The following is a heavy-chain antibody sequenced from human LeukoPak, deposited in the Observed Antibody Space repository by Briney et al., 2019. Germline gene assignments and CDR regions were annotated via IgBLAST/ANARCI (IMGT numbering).Heavy chain of an antibody. CDR2: ISSSSSTI. V-gene: IGHV3-48*04. CDR1: GFTFSSYS. Sequence: GGSLRLSCAASGFTFSSYSMNWVRQAPGKGLERVSSISSSSSTIYYADSMKGRFTISRDNAKNSLYLQMNSLRAEDTAVYYCAKDTPQDIVVVPAATLDYWGQGTLVTVSS. J-gene: IGHJ4*02. CDR3: AKDTPQDIVVVPAATLDY. D-gene: IGHD2-2*01.